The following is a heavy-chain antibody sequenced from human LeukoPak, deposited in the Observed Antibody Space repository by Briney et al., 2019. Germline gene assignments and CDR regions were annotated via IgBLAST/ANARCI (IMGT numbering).Heavy chain of an antibody. CDR3: ASSITGTEDAFDI. CDR1: GFTVSSNY. D-gene: IGHD1-7*01. V-gene: IGHV3-53*01. Sequence: AGGSLRLSCAASGFTVSSNYMTWVRQAPGKGLEWVSLIYSGGSTYYADSMQGRFTISRDNSKNSLYLQMSSLRAEDTAVYYCASSITGTEDAFDIWGQGTVVTVSS. J-gene: IGHJ3*02. CDR2: IYSGGST.